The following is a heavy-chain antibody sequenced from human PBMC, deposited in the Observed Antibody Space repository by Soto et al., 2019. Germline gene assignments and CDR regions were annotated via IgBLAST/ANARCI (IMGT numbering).Heavy chain of an antibody. CDR2: IYYSGST. Sequence: SETLSLTCTVSGGSISSYYWSWIRQPPGKELEWIGYIYYSGSTNYNPSLKSRVTISVDTSKNQFSLKLSSVTAADTAVYYCARRYGSGLDYWGQGTLVTVSS. V-gene: IGHV4-59*08. J-gene: IGHJ4*02. D-gene: IGHD3-10*01. CDR3: ARRYGSGLDY. CDR1: GGSISSYY.